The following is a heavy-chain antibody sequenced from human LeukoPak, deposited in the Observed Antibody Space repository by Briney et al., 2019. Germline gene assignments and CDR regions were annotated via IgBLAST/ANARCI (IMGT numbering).Heavy chain of an antibody. V-gene: IGHV3-74*01. J-gene: IGHJ5*02. CDR3: TRRVSATRWFDP. CDR2: INSDGSTT. CDR1: GFTLSSHW. Sequence: GGSLRLSCAASGFTLSSHWMHWVRQAPGKGLVWVSRINSDGSTTIYADSVKGRFTISRDNAENTLYLQMNSLRVKDTAVYYCTRRVSATRWFDPWGQGTLVTVSS. D-gene: IGHD2-15*01.